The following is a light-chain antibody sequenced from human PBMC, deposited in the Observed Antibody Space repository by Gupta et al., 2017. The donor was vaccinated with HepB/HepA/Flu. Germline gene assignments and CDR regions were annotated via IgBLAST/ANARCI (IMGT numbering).Light chain of an antibody. Sequence: SALTQPASVSGSPGQSITISCTATSSDVGSYNVVSWYQQYPGKTPKLVIYEVSKRPSGVSDRFAGSKSGNTASLTISGLQAEDEADYYCCSYADPNTFVFGSGTKVTVL. CDR2: EVS. V-gene: IGLV2-23*02. CDR3: CSYADPNTFV. J-gene: IGLJ1*01. CDR1: SSDVGSYNV.